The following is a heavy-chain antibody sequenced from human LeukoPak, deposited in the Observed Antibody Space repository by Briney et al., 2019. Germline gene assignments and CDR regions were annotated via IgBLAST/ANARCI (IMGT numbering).Heavy chain of an antibody. V-gene: IGHV3-23*01. J-gene: IGHJ4*02. Sequence: GGSLRLSCAASGFTFSSYAMSWVRQAPGKGLEWVSFISPSADRTSNADSVKGRFTISRDNPRNTLYLQMNSLRDEDTAVYYCAIMHGYYDGSGYWVQWGQGTLVTVSS. D-gene: IGHD3-22*01. CDR2: ISPSADRT. CDR3: AIMHGYYDGSGYWVQ. CDR1: GFTFSSYA.